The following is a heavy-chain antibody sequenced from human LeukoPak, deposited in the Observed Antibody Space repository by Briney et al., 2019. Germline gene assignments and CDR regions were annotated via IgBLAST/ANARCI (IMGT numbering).Heavy chain of an antibody. CDR3: ARDMWQQFDWFDP. V-gene: IGHV1-2*02. CDR1: GYTFTGYY. J-gene: IGHJ5*02. Sequence: LRASVKVSCKASGYTFTGYYMHWVRQAPGQGLEWMGWINPNSGGTNYAQKFQGRVTMTRDTSISTAYMELSRLRSDDTAVYFCARDMWQQFDWFDPWGQGTLVTVSS. CDR2: INPNSGGT. D-gene: IGHD6-13*01.